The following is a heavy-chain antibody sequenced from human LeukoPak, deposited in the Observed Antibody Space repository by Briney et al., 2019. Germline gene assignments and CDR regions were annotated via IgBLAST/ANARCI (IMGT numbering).Heavy chain of an antibody. CDR3: ARDRTQWFGEDDGMDV. CDR2: IYYSGST. Sequence: PSETLSLTCTVSGGSISSSSYYWGWIRQPPGKGLEWIGSIYYSGSTYYNPSLKSRVTISVDTSKNQFSLKLSSVTAADTAVYYCARDRTQWFGEDDGMDVWGQGTTVTVSS. J-gene: IGHJ6*02. V-gene: IGHV4-39*07. D-gene: IGHD3-10*01. CDR1: GGSISSSSYY.